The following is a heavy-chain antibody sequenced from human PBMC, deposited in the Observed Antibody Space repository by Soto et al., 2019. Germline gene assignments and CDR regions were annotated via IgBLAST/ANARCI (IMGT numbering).Heavy chain of an antibody. CDR3: ARVFPSYCGGNCSYFDS. CDR2: IFYSGST. J-gene: IGHJ4*02. V-gene: IGHV4-59*02. CDR1: GGSVNSYY. Sequence: SETLSLTCTVSGGSVNSYYWSWIRQPPGKGLEWIGYIFYSGSTKSNPSLKSRVTMSVDMSKNQFSLRLTSVTAADTAVYYCARVFPSYCGGNCSYFDSWGQGTLVTVSS. D-gene: IGHD2-21*02.